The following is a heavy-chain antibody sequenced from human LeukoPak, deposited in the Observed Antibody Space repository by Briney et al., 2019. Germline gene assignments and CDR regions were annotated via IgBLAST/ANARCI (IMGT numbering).Heavy chain of an antibody. CDR3: ARATLVNYYGMDV. CDR2: ISSSDSST. D-gene: IGHD3-10*01. J-gene: IGHJ6*02. CDR1: GFIFRNYA. V-gene: IGHV3-23*01. Sequence: GGSLRLSCGASGFIFRNYAMSWVRQAPGKGPEWVSTISSSDSSTFYADSVKGRFTTSRDSSKNTLYLQMNSLRAEDTAAYYCARATLVNYYGMDVWGQGTTVTVSS.